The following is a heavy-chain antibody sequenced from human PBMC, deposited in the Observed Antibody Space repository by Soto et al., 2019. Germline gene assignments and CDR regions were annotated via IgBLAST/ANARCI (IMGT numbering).Heavy chain of an antibody. V-gene: IGHV3-48*01. J-gene: IGHJ6*03. CDR2: ISLSSSTI. CDR1: GFTFSSYN. CDR3: ARDSRNYYYYMDV. Sequence: EVQLVESGGGLVQPGGSLRLSCAASGFTFSSYNMNWVRQAPGKGLEGISDISLSSSTIFYADSVKGQFTISRDNAKNSLYLQMNSLRAEDTAVYYCARDSRNYYYYMDVWGKGTTVTVSS.